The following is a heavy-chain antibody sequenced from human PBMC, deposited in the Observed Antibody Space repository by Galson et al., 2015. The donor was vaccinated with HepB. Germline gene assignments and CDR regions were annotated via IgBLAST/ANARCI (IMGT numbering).Heavy chain of an antibody. CDR3: ARDQPHGTRGHSGQKSDDAFDI. V-gene: IGHV3-66*01. D-gene: IGHD3-10*01. CDR1: GFTVSSNY. Sequence: SLRLSCAASGFTVSSNYMNWVRQAPGKGLEWVSVIYSGGSTNYADSVKGRFTISRDNSKNTLYLQMNSLRVEDTAVYYCARDQPHGTRGHSGQKSDDAFDIWGQGTMVTVSS. CDR2: IYSGGST. J-gene: IGHJ3*02.